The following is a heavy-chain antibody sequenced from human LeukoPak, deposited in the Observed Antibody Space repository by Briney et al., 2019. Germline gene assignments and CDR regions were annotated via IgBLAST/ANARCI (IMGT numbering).Heavy chain of an antibody. CDR2: ISGSGGST. CDR1: GFTFSSYA. J-gene: IGHJ4*02. V-gene: IGHV3-23*01. CDR3: VRGPYSILSLPNDY. D-gene: IGHD5-12*01. Sequence: PGGSLRLSCAASGFTFSSYAMSWVRQAPGKGLEWVSAISGSGGSTYYADSVKGRFTISRDSSKNTLYLQMNSLRAEDTAVYYCVRGPYSILSLPNDYWGQGTLVTVSS.